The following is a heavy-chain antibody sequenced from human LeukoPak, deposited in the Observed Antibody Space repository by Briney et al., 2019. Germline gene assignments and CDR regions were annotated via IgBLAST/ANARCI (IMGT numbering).Heavy chain of an antibody. D-gene: IGHD2-2*01. CDR1: GYSISSGYY. J-gene: IGHJ6*04. CDR3: ARSGGPPAGPRFRSYYYYGMDV. V-gene: IGHV4-38-2*01. Sequence: SETLSLTGAVSGYSISSGYYWGWIRQPPGKGLEWIGSIYHSGSTYYNPSLKSRVTISVDTSKNQFSLKLSSVTAADTAVYYCARSGGPPAGPRFRSYYYYGMDVWGKGTTVAVSS. CDR2: IYHSGST.